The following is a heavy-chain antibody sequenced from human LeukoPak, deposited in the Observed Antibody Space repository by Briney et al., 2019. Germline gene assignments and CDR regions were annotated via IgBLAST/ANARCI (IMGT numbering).Heavy chain of an antibody. V-gene: IGHV4-39*01. CDR3: ARQMSIAVAGFDY. Sequence: SETLSLTCTVSGGSISSSSYYWGWIRQPPGKGLEWIGSIYYSGSTYYNPSLKSRVTISVDTSKNQFSLKLSSVTAADTAVYYCARQMSIAVAGFDYWGQGTLVTVSS. CDR2: IYYSGST. D-gene: IGHD6-19*01. CDR1: GGSISSSSYY. J-gene: IGHJ4*02.